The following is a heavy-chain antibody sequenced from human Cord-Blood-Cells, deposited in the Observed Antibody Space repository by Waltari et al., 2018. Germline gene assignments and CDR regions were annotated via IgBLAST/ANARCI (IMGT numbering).Heavy chain of an antibody. D-gene: IGHD2-2*01. V-gene: IGHV1-18*04. CDR2: ISAYNGNT. CDR3: ARDLRYCSSTSCYAFDI. Sequence: QVQLVQSGAEVKKPGASVKVSCKASGYTFTTSGISWVRQAPGQGLEWMGWISAYNGNTNYAQKLQGRVTMTTDTSTSTAYMELRSLRSDDTAVYYCARDLRYCSSTSCYAFDIWGQGTMVTVSS. J-gene: IGHJ3*02. CDR1: GYTFTTSG.